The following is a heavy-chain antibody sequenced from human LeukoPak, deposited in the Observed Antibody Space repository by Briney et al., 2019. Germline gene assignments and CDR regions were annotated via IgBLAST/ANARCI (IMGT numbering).Heavy chain of an antibody. D-gene: IGHD6-19*01. V-gene: IGHV4-59*08. CDR3: ARWYYSGWAFDY. Sequence: SETLSPTCTVSGGTLSSYYWNWIPQPPGKGLEWIGYIHDSGSTKYNPSLKSRVTISVETSKNQFALKLSSVTAAGAAVYYCARWYYSGWAFDYWGQGTLVTGSS. CDR1: GGTLSSYY. CDR2: IHDSGST. J-gene: IGHJ4*02.